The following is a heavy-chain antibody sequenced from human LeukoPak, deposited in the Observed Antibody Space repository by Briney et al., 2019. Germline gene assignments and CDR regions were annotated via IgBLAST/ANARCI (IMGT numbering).Heavy chain of an antibody. J-gene: IGHJ4*02. D-gene: IGHD6-19*01. CDR2: ISGDSAQI. Sequence: GGSLRLSCAASGFVFGAFSMNWVRQAPGKGLEWVSSISGDSAQIYNADSVRGRFTISRDNAENSVYLEMKSLTVEDTAVCYCARDTSDVYQWLVFDHCGQGALVTVSS. CDR1: GFVFGAFS. CDR3: ARDTSDVYQWLVFDH. V-gene: IGHV3-21*06.